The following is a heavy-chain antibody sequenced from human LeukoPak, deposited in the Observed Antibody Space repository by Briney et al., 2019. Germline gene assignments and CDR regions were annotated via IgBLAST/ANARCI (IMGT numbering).Heavy chain of an antibody. J-gene: IGHJ4*02. CDR3: ARGGVVPY. D-gene: IGHD6-6*01. CDR2: INSNSGVP. CDR1: GYTFTGYF. V-gene: IGHV1-2*02. Sequence: ASVKVSCKASGYTFTGYFIHWVRQAPGQGLEWMGWINSNSGVPNYALRFQGRVTMTRDTSISTAYMELNRLRSDDTAVYYCARGGVVPYWGQGTLVTVSS.